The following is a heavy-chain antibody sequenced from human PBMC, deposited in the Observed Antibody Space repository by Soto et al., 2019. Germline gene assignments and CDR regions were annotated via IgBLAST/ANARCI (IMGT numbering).Heavy chain of an antibody. J-gene: IGHJ4*02. CDR1: GFTFSSYE. Sequence: GGSLRLSCAASGFTFSSYEMNWVRQAPGKGLEWFSYISGSGSAIYYADSVKGRFTISRDNAKNSLYLQMNSLRAEDTAVYYCARVRYSAYGGYYFDYWGQGTLVTVSS. D-gene: IGHD5-12*01. V-gene: IGHV3-48*03. CDR2: ISGSGSAI. CDR3: ARVRYSAYGGYYFDY.